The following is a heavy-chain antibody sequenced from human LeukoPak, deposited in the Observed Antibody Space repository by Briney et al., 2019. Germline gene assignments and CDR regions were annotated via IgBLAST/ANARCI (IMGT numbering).Heavy chain of an antibody. CDR3: AKDISPIAVAGTGGFDP. V-gene: IGHV3-9*01. CDR2: ISWNSGSI. CDR1: GFTFDDYA. J-gene: IGHJ5*02. D-gene: IGHD6-19*01. Sequence: GGSLRLSCAASGFTFDDYAMHWVRQAPGKGLEWVSGISWNSGSIGYADSVKGRFTISRDNAKNSLYLQMNSLRAEDTALYYCAKDISPIAVAGTGGFDPWGQGTLVTVSS.